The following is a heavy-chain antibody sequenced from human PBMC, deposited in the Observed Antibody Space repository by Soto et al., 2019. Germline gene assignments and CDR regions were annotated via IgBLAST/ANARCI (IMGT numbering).Heavy chain of an antibody. CDR3: ARIPVDTYMVNWFDP. D-gene: IGHD5-18*01. V-gene: IGHV4-39*07. CDR2: IYYSGST. CDR1: GGSISSSSYY. Sequence: SETLSLTCIVSGGSISSSSYYWGWIRQPPGKGLEWIGSIYYSGSTYYNPSLKSRVTISVDTSKNQFSLKLNSVTAADTAVYYCARIPVDTYMVNWFDPWGQGTLVTVSS. J-gene: IGHJ5*02.